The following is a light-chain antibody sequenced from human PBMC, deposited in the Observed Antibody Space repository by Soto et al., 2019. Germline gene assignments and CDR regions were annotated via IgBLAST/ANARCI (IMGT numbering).Light chain of an antibody. CDR3: SSYTSSNTYV. CDR1: SSDVGSYNR. CDR2: EVS. J-gene: IGLJ1*01. Sequence: QSVLPQPPSVSGSPGQSVAISCTGTSSDVGSYNRVSWYQQPPGTAPKVMIYEVSNRPSGVPDRFSGSKSGNTASLTISGLQAEDEADYYCSSYTSSNTYVFGTGTKVTVL. V-gene: IGLV2-18*02.